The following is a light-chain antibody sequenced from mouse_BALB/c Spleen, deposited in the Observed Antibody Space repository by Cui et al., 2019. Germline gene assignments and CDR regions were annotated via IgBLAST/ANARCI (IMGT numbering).Light chain of an antibody. CDR3: QQYSKLPPT. CDR2: YTS. CDR1: QGISNY. V-gene: IGKV10-94*01. J-gene: IGKJ1*01. Sequence: DIQMTQTTSSLSDSLGDRVTISCSASQGISNYLNWYQQKPAGTVKLLIYYTSSLHSGVPSRFSGSGSGTDYSLTISNLEPEDIATYYCQQYSKLPPTFGGGTKLEIK.